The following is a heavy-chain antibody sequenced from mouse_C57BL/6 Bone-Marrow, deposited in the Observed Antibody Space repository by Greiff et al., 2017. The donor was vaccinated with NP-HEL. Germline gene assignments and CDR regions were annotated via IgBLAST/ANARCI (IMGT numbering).Heavy chain of an antibody. J-gene: IGHJ1*03. D-gene: IGHD4-1*01. CDR1: GYTFTSYW. CDR2: IHPNSGST. CDR3: ARGGLGRTDFDV. V-gene: IGHV1-64*01. Sequence: VKLQQPGAELVKPGASVKLSCKASGYTFTSYWMHWVKQRPGQGLEWIGMIHPNSGSTNYNEKFKSKATLTVDKSSSTAYMQLSSLTSEDSAVYYCARGGLGRTDFDVWGTGTTVTVSS.